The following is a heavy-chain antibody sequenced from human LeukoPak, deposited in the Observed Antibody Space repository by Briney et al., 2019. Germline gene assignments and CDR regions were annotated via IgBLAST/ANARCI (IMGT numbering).Heavy chain of an antibody. Sequence: GGSLRLSCIGSGFTFSNYDINWVRQAPGKGLEWVSYISNSGNRIYYADSVKGRFTISRDNARNSAHLHMSSLRAEDTAVYYRASLLGIAVEGPAIDCWGQGTLVTVSS. CDR1: GFTFSNYD. CDR2: ISNSGNRI. V-gene: IGHV3-48*03. D-gene: IGHD6-19*01. J-gene: IGHJ4*02. CDR3: ASLLGIAVEGPAIDC.